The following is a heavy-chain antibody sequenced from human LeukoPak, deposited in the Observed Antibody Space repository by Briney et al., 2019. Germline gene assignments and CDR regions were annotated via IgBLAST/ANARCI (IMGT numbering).Heavy chain of an antibody. Sequence: ASVKVSCKASGYTFTSYGISWVRQAPGQGLEWMGWISAYNGNTNYAQKLQGRVTMTTDTSTNTAYMELRSLRSDDTAVYYCARGDLVLETWSGPAGGFDYWGQGTLVTVSS. CDR3: ARGDLVLETWSGPAGGFDY. D-gene: IGHD3-3*01. CDR1: GYTFTSYG. CDR2: ISAYNGNT. V-gene: IGHV1-18*01. J-gene: IGHJ4*02.